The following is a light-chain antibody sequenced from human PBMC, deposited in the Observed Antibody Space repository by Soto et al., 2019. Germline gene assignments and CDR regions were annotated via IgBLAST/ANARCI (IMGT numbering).Light chain of an antibody. CDR3: QQYDSTPMYT. V-gene: IGKV4-1*01. Sequence: DIVMTQSPDSLAVSLGERATINCKSSQSALHTSDKKDYLAWYQQKPGQPPKLLIYWASTRESGVPDRFSGSGSGTDFTLTISSLQAEDVAVYYCQQYDSTPMYTFGQGTKVEIK. J-gene: IGKJ2*01. CDR1: QSALHTSDKKDY. CDR2: WAS.